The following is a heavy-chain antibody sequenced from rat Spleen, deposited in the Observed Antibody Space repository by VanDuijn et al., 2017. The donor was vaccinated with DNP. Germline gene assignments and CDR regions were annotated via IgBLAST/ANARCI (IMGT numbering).Heavy chain of an antibody. V-gene: IGHV5-7*01. D-gene: IGHD1-6*01. CDR3: ARQRVMYTTATGFAY. CDR2: ISYDGTST. Sequence: EVQLVESGGGLVQPGRSLKLSCAASGFTFSDYNMAWVRQAPKKGLEWVATISYDGTSTYYPDSVKGRFTISRDNAKNTIYLQMNSLRSEDTDTYYCARQRVMYTTATGFAYWGQGTLVTVSS. J-gene: IGHJ3*01. CDR1: GFTFSDYN.